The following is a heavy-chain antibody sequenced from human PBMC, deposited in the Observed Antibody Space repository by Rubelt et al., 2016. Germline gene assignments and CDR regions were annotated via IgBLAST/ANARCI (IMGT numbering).Heavy chain of an antibody. Sequence: VQLLASGGGLVQPGGSLRLSCAASGFTFRSYAMNWVRQAPGKGLEWVSTITAGGYSTYYADSVKGRFTISRDNSKNTLYLQMNSLRAEDTAVYYCAKGSRSGYYFDYWGQGTLVTVSS. D-gene: IGHD6-13*01. V-gene: IGHV3-23*01. CDR2: ITAGGYST. CDR3: AKGSRSGYYFDY. CDR1: GFTFRSYA. J-gene: IGHJ4*02.